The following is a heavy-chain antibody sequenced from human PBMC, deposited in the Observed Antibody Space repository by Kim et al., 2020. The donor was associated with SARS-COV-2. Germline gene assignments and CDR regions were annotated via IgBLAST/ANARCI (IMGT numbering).Heavy chain of an antibody. CDR2: MSSSGTT. CDR3: ARHGGTVVLTATYFDY. V-gene: IGHV4-39*02. Sequence: SETLSLTCNVSGGSIRSVTSYWAWVRQSPGKGLEWIGSMSSSGTTYYNPSLKSRVAMSVDTSKNHFSLNLTSLTASDTAVFYCARHGGTVVLTATYFDYLGQGSHVTVSS. J-gene: IGHJ4*02. D-gene: IGHD2-15*01. CDR1: GGSIRSVTSY.